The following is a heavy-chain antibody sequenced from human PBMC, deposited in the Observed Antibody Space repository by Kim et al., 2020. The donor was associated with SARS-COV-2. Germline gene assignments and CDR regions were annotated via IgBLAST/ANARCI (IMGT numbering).Heavy chain of an antibody. Sequence: NYNTSLKSRVTISVDTSKNQFSLKLSSVTAADTAVYYCARDYDFWSGYSLWGQGTLVTVSS. D-gene: IGHD3-3*01. J-gene: IGHJ4*02. CDR3: ARDYDFWSGYSL. V-gene: IGHV4-59*01.